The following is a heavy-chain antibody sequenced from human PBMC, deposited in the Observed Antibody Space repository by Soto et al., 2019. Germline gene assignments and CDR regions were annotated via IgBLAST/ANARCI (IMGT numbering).Heavy chain of an antibody. V-gene: IGHV1-46*01. J-gene: IGHJ4*02. CDR2: INPNGGIT. CDR1: GYTFTHYY. CDR3: ATSVNSAMAFAY. Sequence: QVQLVQSGAEVKKPGASVRVSCKASGYTFTHYYIHWVRQAPGQGLEWMGIINPNGGITTYAQKFRAGFSMTRDTSTSTVYLELSSLRSEASAVYYCATSVNSAMAFAYSGQGTLVTVSS. D-gene: IGHD2-2*01.